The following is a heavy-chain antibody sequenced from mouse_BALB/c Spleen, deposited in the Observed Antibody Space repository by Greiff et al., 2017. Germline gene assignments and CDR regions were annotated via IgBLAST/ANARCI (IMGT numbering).Heavy chain of an antibody. CDR2: IYPSDSYT. CDR1: GYTFTSYW. Sequence: VQLQQPGAELVRPGASVKLSCKASGYTFTSYWINWVKQRPGQGLEWIGNIYPSDSYTNYNQKFKDKATLTVDKSSSTAYMQLSSPTSEDSAVYYCTRVITTALYAMDYWGQGTSVTVSS. D-gene: IGHD1-2*01. J-gene: IGHJ4*01. CDR3: TRVITTALYAMDY. V-gene: IGHV1-69*02.